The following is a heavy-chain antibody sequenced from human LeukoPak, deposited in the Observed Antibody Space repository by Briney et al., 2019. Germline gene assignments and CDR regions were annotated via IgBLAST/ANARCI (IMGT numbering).Heavy chain of an antibody. CDR2: IYYSGST. V-gene: IGHV4-61*05. CDR1: GGSISSSSYY. CDR3: ARAGGLGYYYYYMDV. D-gene: IGHD3-16*01. J-gene: IGHJ6*03. Sequence: PSGTLSLTCTVSGGSISSSSYYWGWIRQPPGKGLEWIGYIYYSGSTNYNPSLKSRVTISVDTSKNQFSLKLSSVTAADTAVYYCARAGGLGYYYYYMDVWGKGTTVTVSS.